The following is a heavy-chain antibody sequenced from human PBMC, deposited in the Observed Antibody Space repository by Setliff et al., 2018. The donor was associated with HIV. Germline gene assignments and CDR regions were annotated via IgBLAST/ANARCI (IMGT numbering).Heavy chain of an antibody. V-gene: IGHV1-2*02. D-gene: IGHD6-19*01. CDR3: ARTLYSSFSSFDY. Sequence: VASVKVSCKSSGYTFTGSFMHWVRQAPGQGLEWMGWINCNSGGTYYAQNFQGRATMTRDTSINTAYMELSRLRSDDTALYYCARTLYSSFSSFDYWGQGTLVTVSS. CDR2: INCNSGGT. CDR1: GYTFTGSF. J-gene: IGHJ4*02.